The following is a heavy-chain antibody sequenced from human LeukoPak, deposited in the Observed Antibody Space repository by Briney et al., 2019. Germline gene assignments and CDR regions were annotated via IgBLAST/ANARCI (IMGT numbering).Heavy chain of an antibody. D-gene: IGHD1-1*01. Sequence: GGSLRLSCAASGFTFSDTWMHWVRQAPGEGLVWVSRIRSDGSDTRYAESVKGRFTISRDNAKNSLYLQMNRLRAEDTAVYYCAREKQLERLAFGKEGSAFDYWGQGTLVTVSS. V-gene: IGHV3-74*01. CDR1: GFTFSDTW. J-gene: IGHJ4*02. CDR3: AREKQLERLAFGKEGSAFDY. CDR2: IRSDGSDT.